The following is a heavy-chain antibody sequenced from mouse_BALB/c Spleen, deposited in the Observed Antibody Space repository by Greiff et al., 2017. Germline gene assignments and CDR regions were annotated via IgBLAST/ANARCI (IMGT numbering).Heavy chain of an antibody. J-gene: IGHJ1*01. D-gene: IGHD1-1*01. Sequence: VQLQQSGPSLVQPSQSLSITCTVSGFSLTSYGVHWVRQSPGKGLEWLGVIWRGGSTDYNAAFMSRLSITKDNSKSQVFFKMNSLQADDTAIYYCAKTSPLYYGSSYGYFDVWGAGTTVTVSS. V-gene: IGHV2-5-1*01. CDR1: GFSLTSYG. CDR2: IWRGGST. CDR3: AKTSPLYYGSSYGYFDV.